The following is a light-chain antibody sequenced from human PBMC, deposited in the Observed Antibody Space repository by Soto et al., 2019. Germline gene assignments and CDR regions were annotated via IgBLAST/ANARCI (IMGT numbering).Light chain of an antibody. CDR1: RSVSTY. CDR2: DAS. CDR3: QQRSNWTPFT. J-gene: IGKJ3*01. Sequence: EIVLTQSPATLSLSPGERATLSCRASRSVSTYLAWYQQKPGQAPRLLIYDASNRVPGIPARFSGSGSGTDFTLTIRRLEHEDFEIYYCQQRSNWTPFTFGTGNKVNIK. V-gene: IGKV3-11*01.